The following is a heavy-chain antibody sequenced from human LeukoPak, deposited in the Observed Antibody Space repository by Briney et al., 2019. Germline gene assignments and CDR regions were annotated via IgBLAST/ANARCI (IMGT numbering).Heavy chain of an antibody. D-gene: IGHD4-17*01. CDR3: ARGLVDYELPKGYIDY. V-gene: IGHV4-39*07. Sequence: SATLSLTCTVSGASMTSNTYFWDWIRQPPGKGLEWIGTISYTKSAYYNTSLKSRVTISVDTSKSQFSLKLRSVTAADTAVYFCARGLVDYELPKGYIDYWGQGTLVTVSS. CDR1: GASMTSNTYF. J-gene: IGHJ4*02. CDR2: ISYTKSA.